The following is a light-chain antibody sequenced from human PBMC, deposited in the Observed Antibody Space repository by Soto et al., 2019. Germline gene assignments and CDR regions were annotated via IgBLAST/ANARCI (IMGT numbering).Light chain of an antibody. V-gene: IGKV1-9*01. CDR1: QGISSY. J-gene: IGKJ4*01. CDR2: GAS. Sequence: DIQLTQSPSFLSASVGDRVTITCRASQGISSYLAWYQQKPGKAPNLLIYGASTLQSGVPSRFRGSGSGTEFTLTISSLQPEDFATYYCQQLNNYPRVTFGGGTKVEIK. CDR3: QQLNNYPRVT.